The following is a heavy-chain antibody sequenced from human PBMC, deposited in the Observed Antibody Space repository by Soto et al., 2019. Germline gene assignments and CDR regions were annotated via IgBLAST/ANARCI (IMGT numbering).Heavy chain of an antibody. CDR1: GFTFSRFE. CDR3: TRAAWFPYLSFY. CDR2: ISSSGPTA. D-gene: IGHD3-10*01. J-gene: IGHJ4*02. Sequence: LSLSSAASGFTFSRFELHWVRQAPGKGLEWISYISSSGPTAYYASSVEGRFTISRDNANNSVYLQMDSLRAEDTALYYCTRAAWFPYLSFYWGQGALVTSPQ. V-gene: IGHV3-48*03.